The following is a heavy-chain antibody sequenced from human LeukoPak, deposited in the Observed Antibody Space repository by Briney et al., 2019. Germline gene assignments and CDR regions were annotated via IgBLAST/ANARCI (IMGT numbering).Heavy chain of an antibody. V-gene: IGHV1-2*06. Sequence: AASVKVSCKASGGTFRSYAISWVRQAPGQGLEWMGRINPNRGDTKPAQKFQGRVTMTRDTSISVAYMELSSLQSDDTAVYYCARNPDEHWLDESENWYFDLWGSGTLVTVSS. CDR2: INPNRGDT. J-gene: IGHJ2*01. D-gene: IGHD6-19*01. CDR1: GGTFRSYA. CDR3: ARNPDEHWLDESENWYFDL.